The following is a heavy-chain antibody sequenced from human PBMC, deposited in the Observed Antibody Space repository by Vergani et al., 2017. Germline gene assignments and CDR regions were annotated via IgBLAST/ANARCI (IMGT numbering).Heavy chain of an antibody. CDR2: INAGNGNT. D-gene: IGHD3-16*02. CDR3: AREGFYDYVWGSYRLRGGYYFDY. Sequence: QVQLVQSGAEVKKPGASVKVSCKASRYTFTSYAMHWVRQAPEQRLEWMGWINAGNGNTKYSQKFQGRVTITRDTSASTAYMELSSLRSEDTAVYYCAREGFYDYVWGSYRLRGGYYFDYWGQGTLVTVSS. V-gene: IGHV1-3*01. J-gene: IGHJ4*02. CDR1: RYTFTSYA.